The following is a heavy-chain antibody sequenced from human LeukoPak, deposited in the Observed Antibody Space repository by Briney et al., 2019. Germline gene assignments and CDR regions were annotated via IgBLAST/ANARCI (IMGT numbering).Heavy chain of an antibody. J-gene: IGHJ4*02. CDR1: GGSISSYY. CDR3: ARRYCSSTSCSFDY. D-gene: IGHD2-2*01. V-gene: IGHV4-59*05. CDR2: IYYSGST. Sequence: SETLSLTCTVSGGSISSYYWSWIRQPPGKGLEWIGSIYYSGSTYYNPSLKSRVTISVDTSKNQFSLKLSSVTAADTAVYYCARRYCSSTSCSFDYWGQGNLVTVSS.